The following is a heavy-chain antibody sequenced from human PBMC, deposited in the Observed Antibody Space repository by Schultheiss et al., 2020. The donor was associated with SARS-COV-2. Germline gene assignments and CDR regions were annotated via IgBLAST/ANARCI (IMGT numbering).Heavy chain of an antibody. CDR3: AKQWDIVVVPAAITFDY. D-gene: IGHD2-2*01. V-gene: IGHV3-23*01. J-gene: IGHJ4*02. CDR1: GFTFSSYA. Sequence: GGSLRLSCAASGFTFSSYAMSWVRQAPGKGLEWVSAISDTTYYADSVRGRFIISRDNAKSTLYLQMTSLRAEDAAVYYCAKQWDIVVVPAAITFDYWGQGTLVTVSS. CDR2: ISDTT.